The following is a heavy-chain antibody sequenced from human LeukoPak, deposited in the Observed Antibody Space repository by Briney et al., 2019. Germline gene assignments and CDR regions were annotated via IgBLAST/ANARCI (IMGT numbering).Heavy chain of an antibody. V-gene: IGHV3-66*01. Sequence: GGSLRLSGACSGFTVSSNYMSWVRQAPGKGLEGVSVIYSVGSTYYADSVKGRFTISRDNSKNTLYLQMKSLRAEDTAVYYCARDILAYYYGSGYYYGMDVWGQGTTVTVSS. CDR3: ARDILAYYYGSGYYYGMDV. J-gene: IGHJ6*02. CDR1: GFTVSSNY. CDR2: IYSVGST. D-gene: IGHD3-10*01.